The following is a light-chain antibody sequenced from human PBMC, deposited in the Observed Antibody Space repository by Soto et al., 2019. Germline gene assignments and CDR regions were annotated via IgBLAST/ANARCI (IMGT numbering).Light chain of an antibody. J-gene: IGLJ1*01. CDR3: CSYAGNSEG. V-gene: IGLV2-23*02. CDR2: EVT. Sequence: QSALTQPASVSGSPGQSITIPCTGTSGDVGSYNLVSWYQQHPGKAPKLLIYEVTERPSGVSNRCSGSKSGNTASLTISGLQPDDEADYYCCSYAGNSEGFGTGTKLTVL. CDR1: SGDVGSYNL.